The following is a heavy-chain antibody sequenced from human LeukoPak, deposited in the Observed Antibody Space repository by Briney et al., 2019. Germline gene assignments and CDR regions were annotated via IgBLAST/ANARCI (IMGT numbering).Heavy chain of an antibody. D-gene: IGHD3-16*01. V-gene: IGHV4-39*01. CDR3: GRLNTDWGFLFDS. Sequence: KSSEPLSLTCIVSGDSITRNTYHWGWVRQPPGKGLEWIGTIYYSGSIYYNQPLRGRVALSVDTSKNQFSLKLTSVTAADTAVYYCGRLNTDWGFLFDSWGQGTLVTVFS. J-gene: IGHJ4*02. CDR1: GDSITRNTYH. CDR2: IYYSGSI.